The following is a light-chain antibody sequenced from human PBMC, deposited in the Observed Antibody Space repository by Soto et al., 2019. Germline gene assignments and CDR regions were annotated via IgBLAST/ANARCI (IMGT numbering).Light chain of an antibody. V-gene: IGKV1-33*01. CDR2: GAS. CDR1: QDIRKN. CDR3: QQYDELIT. J-gene: IGKJ4*01. Sequence: DLQMTQSPSSLSASVGDRVTITCQASQDIRKNLNWYQQKPGKAPKLLIYGASNLETGVPSRFNGSGSGTDFTLTIIGLQPEDISTYYCQQYDELITFGGGTKVEIK.